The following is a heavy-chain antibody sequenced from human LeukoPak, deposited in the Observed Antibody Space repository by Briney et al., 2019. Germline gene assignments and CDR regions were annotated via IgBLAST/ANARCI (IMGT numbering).Heavy chain of an antibody. Sequence: PGGSLRLSCAASGFTFSSFWMSWVRHAPGKGLEWVANINGDGSEIYYVDSVKGRFSIYRDNAKDSLYLQMSSLRAEDTAVYYCARDGSSFDYWGQGALVTVSS. CDR1: GFTFSSFW. CDR3: ARDGSSFDY. J-gene: IGHJ4*02. V-gene: IGHV3-7*01. D-gene: IGHD2-15*01. CDR2: INGDGSEI.